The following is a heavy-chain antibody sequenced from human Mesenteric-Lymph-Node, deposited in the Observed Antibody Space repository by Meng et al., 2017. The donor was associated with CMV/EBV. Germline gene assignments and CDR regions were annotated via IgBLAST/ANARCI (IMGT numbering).Heavy chain of an antibody. D-gene: IGHD1-1*01. J-gene: IGHJ4*02. CDR3: ARGRTDFDS. CDR2: ISHGGRT. CDR1: GGALTDYF. Sequence: QVQLQQSGAGLLKPSETLSLTCAVYGGALTDYFWSWIRQSPEKGLEWIGDISHGGRTNYNPSLKSRVTISVDTSNNQFSLRVASVTAADTAVYYCARGRTDFDSWGQGTLVTVSS. V-gene: IGHV4-34*01.